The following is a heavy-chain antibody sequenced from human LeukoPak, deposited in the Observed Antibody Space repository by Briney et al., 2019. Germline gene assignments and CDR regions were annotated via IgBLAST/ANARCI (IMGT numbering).Heavy chain of an antibody. V-gene: IGHV1-2*02. J-gene: IGHJ4*02. CDR2: ITPSGGT. CDR1: GYTFTGSY. Sequence: ASVKVSCKASGYTFTGSYIHWVRQAPGQGLEWMGWITPSGGTNYPQKFQGRVAITWDTSITTAYMDLSRLTSDDTAVYYCARDRYGDGFAHLDYWGQGALVTVSS. D-gene: IGHD5-24*01. CDR3: ARDRYGDGFAHLDY.